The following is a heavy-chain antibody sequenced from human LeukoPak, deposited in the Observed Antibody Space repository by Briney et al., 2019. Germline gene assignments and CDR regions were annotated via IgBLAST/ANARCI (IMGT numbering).Heavy chain of an antibody. CDR1: GGSISSYY. J-gene: IGHJ5*02. CDR3: ARDIVVVPGGWFDP. V-gene: IGHV4-4*07. Sequence: SETLSLTCTVSGGSISSYYWSWIRQPAGKGLEWIGRIYTSGSTNYNPSLKSRVTMSVDTSKNQFSLKLSSVTAADTAVYYCARDIVVVPGGWFDPWGQGTLVTVSS. CDR2: IYTSGST. D-gene: IGHD2-2*01.